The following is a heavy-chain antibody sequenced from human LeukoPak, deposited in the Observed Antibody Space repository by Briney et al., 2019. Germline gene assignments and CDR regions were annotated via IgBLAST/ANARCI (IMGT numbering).Heavy chain of an antibody. CDR1: GFTFNNYA. CDR3: ARKASEFDC. Sequence: GGSLRLSCAASGFTFNNYAMSWVRQAPGKGLEWVSSISGSGGSTYYADSVKGRFTTSRDNSQNTLYLQMNSLRAEDTAVYYCARKASEFDCWGQGTLVTVSS. V-gene: IGHV3-23*01. CDR2: ISGSGGST. J-gene: IGHJ4*02.